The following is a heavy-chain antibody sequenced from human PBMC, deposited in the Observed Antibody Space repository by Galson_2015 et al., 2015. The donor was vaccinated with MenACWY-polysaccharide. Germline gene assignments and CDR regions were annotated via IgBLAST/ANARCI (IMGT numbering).Heavy chain of an antibody. Sequence: SLRLSCAASGFTFSSYEMNWVRQAPGKGLEWLSHITSSGSRTQYADSVRGRFTISRDNSKNSLYLQMNSLRAEDTAIYYCASLPTVEGSWGQGTLVTVSS. CDR2: ITSSGSRT. V-gene: IGHV3-48*03. J-gene: IGHJ5*02. CDR1: GFTFSSYE. D-gene: IGHD4-23*01. CDR3: ASLPTVEGS.